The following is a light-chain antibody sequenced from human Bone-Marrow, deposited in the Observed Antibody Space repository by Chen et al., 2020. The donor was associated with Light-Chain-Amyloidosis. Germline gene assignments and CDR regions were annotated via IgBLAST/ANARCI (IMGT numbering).Light chain of an antibody. Sequence: NFMLTQPHSVSESPGKTVIFSSPRSSGSIATNYVQWYQQRPGRSPTTVIYEDDQRPSGVPDQFSGSIDRSSNSASRTISGLKTEDEADYYCQSYQGSSQGVFGGGTKLTVL. CDR3: QSYQGSSQGV. CDR2: EDD. CDR1: SGSIATNY. V-gene: IGLV6-57*01. J-gene: IGLJ3*02.